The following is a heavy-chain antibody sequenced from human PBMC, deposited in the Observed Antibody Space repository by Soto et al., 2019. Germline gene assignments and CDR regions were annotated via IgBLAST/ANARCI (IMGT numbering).Heavy chain of an antibody. CDR2: IFYSGST. D-gene: IGHD3-16*01. J-gene: IGHJ4*02. CDR3: ASGEFGYYFDY. CDR1: AGSISSYY. V-gene: IGHV4-59*01. Sequence: QVQLQESGPGLVKPSETLSLTCTVSAGSISSYYWSWIRQPPGKGLEWIGYIFYSGSTNNNPSLKSRVTISVDTSKNQFSLKLSSVTAADTAVYYFASGEFGYYFDYWGQGTLVTVSS.